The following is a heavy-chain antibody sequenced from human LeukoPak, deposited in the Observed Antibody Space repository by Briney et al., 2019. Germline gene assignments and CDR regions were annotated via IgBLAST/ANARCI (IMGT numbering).Heavy chain of an antibody. Sequence: GGSLRLSCAASGFTFTHYWMCWIRQAPGKGLEWVAVIWYDGSNKYYADSVKGRFTISRDSSKNTLYRQMNSLRAEDTAVYYCARDGSGDYDSSGYADYGMDVWGQGTTVTVSS. CDR1: GFTFTHYW. V-gene: IGHV3-33*08. CDR3: ARDGSGDYDSSGYADYGMDV. CDR2: IWYDGSNK. D-gene: IGHD3-22*01. J-gene: IGHJ6*02.